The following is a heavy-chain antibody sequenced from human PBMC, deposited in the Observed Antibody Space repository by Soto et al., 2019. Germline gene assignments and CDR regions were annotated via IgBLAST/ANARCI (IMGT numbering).Heavy chain of an antibody. V-gene: IGHV1-69*04. CDR2: IIPMLGVA. D-gene: IGHD4-17*01. CDR3: ARVVEMGTVIKGYYYYMDV. Sequence: QVQLVQSGAEVKKPGSSVKVSCKASGDTFSNHPISWVRQAPGQGLEWMGRIIPMLGVANYAQKFQGRVTITADKATITAYMALSSLRSAHTAVYYCARVVEMGTVIKGYYYYMDVWGKGNRVSLSS. J-gene: IGHJ6*03. CDR1: GDTFSNHP.